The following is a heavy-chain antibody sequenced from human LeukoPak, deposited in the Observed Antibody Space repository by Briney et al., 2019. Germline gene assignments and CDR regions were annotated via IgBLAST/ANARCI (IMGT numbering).Heavy chain of an antibody. V-gene: IGHV3-23*01. CDR3: AKLPSYYDILTGTFDY. CDR2: ISGSGGST. Sequence: SGGSLSLSCAASGFTFSSYAMSWVRQAPGKGLEWVSAISGSGGSTYYADSVKGRFTISRDNSKNTLYLQMNSLRAEDTAVYYCAKLPSYYDILTGTFDYWGQGTLVTVSS. CDR1: GFTFSSYA. D-gene: IGHD3-9*01. J-gene: IGHJ4*02.